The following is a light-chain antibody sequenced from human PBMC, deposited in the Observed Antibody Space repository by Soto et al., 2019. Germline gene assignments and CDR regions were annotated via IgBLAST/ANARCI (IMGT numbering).Light chain of an antibody. J-gene: IGLJ1*01. CDR2: DVS. CDR1: SSDVGGYNY. V-gene: IGLV2-14*01. CDR3: SSHTSNSSSV. Sequence: QSVLTQPASVSGSPGQSITISCTGTSSDVGGYNYVSWYQQHPGKAPKLMIYDVSNRPSGVSNRFSGPKSGNTASLNISGLQADDEADYYCSSHTSNSSSVFGTGTKLTVL.